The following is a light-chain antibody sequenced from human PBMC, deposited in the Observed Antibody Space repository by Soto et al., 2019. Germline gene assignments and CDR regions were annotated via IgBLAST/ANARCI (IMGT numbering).Light chain of an antibody. CDR1: QSVSSY. CDR3: QQRSNWLT. CDR2: DAS. V-gene: IGKV3-11*01. Sequence: IVLAQSTATLSLSPGERATLSCRASQSVSSYLAWYQQKPGQAPRLLIYDASNRATGIPARFSGSGSGTDFTLTISSLEPEDCAVYYCQQRSNWLTFGGGTKV. J-gene: IGKJ4*01.